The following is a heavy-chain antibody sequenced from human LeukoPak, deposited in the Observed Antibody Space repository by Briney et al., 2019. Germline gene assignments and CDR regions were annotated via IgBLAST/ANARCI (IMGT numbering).Heavy chain of an antibody. CDR1: GGGFRDFW. J-gene: IGHJ5*02. Sequence: GGALRLSCTVSGGGFRDFWMTWVRQAPGKGPEWLCRCKSKIDGGTTDYAPGVKGRVTISRDDSRNTLFLQMNSLKVEETAVYSCVPDPHMTGGRWFDPWGQGTLVTVSS. D-gene: IGHD3-9*01. CDR2: CKSKIDGGTT. V-gene: IGHV3-15*01. CDR3: VPDPHMTGGRWFDP.